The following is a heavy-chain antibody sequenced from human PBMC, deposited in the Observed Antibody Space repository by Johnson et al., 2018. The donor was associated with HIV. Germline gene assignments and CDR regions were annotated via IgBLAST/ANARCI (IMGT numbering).Heavy chain of an antibody. CDR1: GFTFSSYG. J-gene: IGHJ3*02. V-gene: IGHV3-30*02. CDR3: AKVSVVVGTRGAFDI. Sequence: QVQLVESGGGVVQPGGSLRLSCAASGFTFSSYGMHWVRQAPGKGLEWVAFIRCDGSNKYYADSVKGRFTISRDNSKNTLKLQMNSLRAEDTAVYYCAKVSVVVGTRGAFDIWGQGTMVTVSS. D-gene: IGHD3-22*01. CDR2: IRCDGSNK.